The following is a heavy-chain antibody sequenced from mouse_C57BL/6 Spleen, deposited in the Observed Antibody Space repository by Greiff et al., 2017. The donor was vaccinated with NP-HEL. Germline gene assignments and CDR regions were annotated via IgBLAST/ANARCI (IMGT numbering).Heavy chain of an antibody. CDR2: INPSNGGT. CDR1: GYTFTSYW. D-gene: IGHD1-1*01. V-gene: IGHV1-53*01. J-gene: IGHJ1*03. Sequence: QVQLQQPGTELVKPGASVKLSCKASGYTFTSYWMHWVKQRPGQGLEWIGNINPSNGGTNYNEKFKSKATLPVDKSSSTAYMQLSSLTSEDSAVYYWARSEGDYYGRSYYWYFDVWGTGTTVTVSS. CDR3: ARSEGDYYGRSYYWYFDV.